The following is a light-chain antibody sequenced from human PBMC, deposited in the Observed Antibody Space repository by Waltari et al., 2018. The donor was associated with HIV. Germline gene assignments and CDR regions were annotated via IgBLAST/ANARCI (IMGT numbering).Light chain of an antibody. CDR1: TPNIGRTF. CDR2: RNN. Sequence: SVLTQPPSTSGTPGQKVTISCSGSTPNIGRTFVSWYQQFPGTAPKLLIYRNNERPSGVPDRFSGSKSGISASLAITGLRSEDEADYYCAAWDVSLSGWVFGGGTKLTVL. J-gene: IGLJ3*02. V-gene: IGLV1-47*01. CDR3: AAWDVSLSGWV.